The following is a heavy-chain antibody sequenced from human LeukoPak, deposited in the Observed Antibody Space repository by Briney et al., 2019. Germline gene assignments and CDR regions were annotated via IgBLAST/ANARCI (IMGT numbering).Heavy chain of an antibody. V-gene: IGHV3-48*04. D-gene: IGHD4/OR15-4a*01. CDR1: GFTFSSYN. J-gene: IGHJ5*02. CDR2: ISSSGSTI. CDR3: ARAGASGTNVGWFDP. Sequence: GGSLRLSCAASGFTFSSYNMNWVRQAPGKGLEWVSYISSSGSTIYYADSVKGRFTVSRDNAKNSLFLQMNSLRAEDTAVYFCARAGASGTNVGWFDPWGQGTLVTVSS.